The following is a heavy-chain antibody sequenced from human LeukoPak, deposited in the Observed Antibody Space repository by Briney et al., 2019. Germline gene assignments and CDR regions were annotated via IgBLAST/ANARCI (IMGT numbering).Heavy chain of an antibody. J-gene: IGHJ6*02. CDR1: GFTFSGYT. V-gene: IGHV3-21*01. D-gene: IGHD2/OR15-2a*01. Sequence: GGSLRLSCAASGFTFSGYTMNWVRQAPGKGLEWVSSISSGSTYIYYVGSVKGRFTISRDNANNSLYLQMNSLGAEDTAVYYCARDRNKDYGMDVRGQGTTVTVSS. CDR3: ARDRNKDYGMDV. CDR2: ISSGSTYI.